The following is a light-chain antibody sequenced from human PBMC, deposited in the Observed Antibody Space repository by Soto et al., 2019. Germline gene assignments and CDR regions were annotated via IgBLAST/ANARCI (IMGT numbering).Light chain of an antibody. CDR2: DVS. CDR3: QQYATAPLT. V-gene: IGKV3-20*01. Sequence: EIVLTQSPGTLSLSPGEGATLSCRASQSVPKNYLGWYKQKTGQAPRLLIYDVSHRATDVPDRFSGSGSETAFTLTISGLEPEDFAVYYCQQYATAPLTFGGGTKLEIK. J-gene: IGKJ4*01. CDR1: QSVPKNY.